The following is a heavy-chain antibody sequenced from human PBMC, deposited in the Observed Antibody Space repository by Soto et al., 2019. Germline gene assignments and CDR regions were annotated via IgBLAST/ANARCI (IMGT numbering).Heavy chain of an antibody. CDR2: IKSKTDGGTT. CDR1: GFKFSNAW. CDR3: TGTIAVAGSTDY. V-gene: IGHV3-15*07. D-gene: IGHD6-19*01. Sequence: GGSLRLSCAASGFKFSNAWMNWVRQAPGKGLEWVGRIKSKTDGGTTDYAAPVKGRFTISRDDSQNTLSLQMNSLKTEDTAVYYCTGTIAVAGSTDYWGQGTLVTVSS. J-gene: IGHJ4*02.